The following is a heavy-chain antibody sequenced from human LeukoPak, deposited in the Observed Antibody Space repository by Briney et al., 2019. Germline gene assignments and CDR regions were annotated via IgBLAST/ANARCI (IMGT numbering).Heavy chain of an antibody. CDR3: ARVGRYYYYDSSGYYSDAFDI. CDR1: GGSISSYY. D-gene: IGHD3-22*01. Sequence: PSETLSLTCTVSGGSISSYYWSWIRQPPGKGLEWIGYIYYSGSTNYNPSLKSRVTISVDTSKNPFSLKLSSVTATDTAVYYFARVGRYYYYDSSGYYSDAFDIWGQETMVTVSS. CDR2: IYYSGST. J-gene: IGHJ3*02. V-gene: IGHV4-59*01.